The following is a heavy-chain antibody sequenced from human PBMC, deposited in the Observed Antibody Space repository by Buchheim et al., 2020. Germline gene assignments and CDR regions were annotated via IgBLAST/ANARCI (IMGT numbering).Heavy chain of an antibody. CDR2: IYTSGSP. CDR3: ARDLKYDILTGYYISRDY. D-gene: IGHD3-9*01. V-gene: IGHV4-61*02. J-gene: IGHJ4*02. CDR1: GGSISSGSYY. Sequence: QVQLQESGPGLVKPSQTLSLTCTVSGGSISSGSYYWSWIRQPAGKGLEWIGRIYTSGSPNYNPSLKSRVTISVDTSKNQFSLKLSSVTAADTAVYYCARDLKYDILTGYYISRDYWGQGTL.